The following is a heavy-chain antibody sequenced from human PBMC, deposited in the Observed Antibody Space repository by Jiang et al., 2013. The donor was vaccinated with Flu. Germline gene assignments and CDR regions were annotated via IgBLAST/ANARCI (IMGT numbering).Heavy chain of an antibody. Sequence: GPGLVKPSETLSLTCTVSSGYISGYFWSWVRQAPGKGLKWIGYIYYGGSTKYHPSLKSRVVISLDTSNNQVSLNLNSVTAADTAIYYCARLQGGYYRGGIDSWGQGTLVTVSS. V-gene: IGHV4-59*08. D-gene: IGHD3-22*01. J-gene: IGHJ4*02. CDR2: IYYGGST. CDR3: ARLQGGYYRGGIDS. CDR1: SGYISGYF.